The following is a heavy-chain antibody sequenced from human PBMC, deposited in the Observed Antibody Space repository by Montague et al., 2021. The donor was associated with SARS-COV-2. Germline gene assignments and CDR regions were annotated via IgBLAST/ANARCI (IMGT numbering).Heavy chain of an antibody. V-gene: IGHV4-4*07. D-gene: IGHD3-22*01. Sequence: SETLSLTCTVSGGSISSYYWSWIRQPAGKGLEWIGRIYTSGSTNYNPSLKSRVTMSVDTSKNQFSLKLSSVTAADTAVYYCARDQYYYDSSGYSHFLHDYYGMDVWGQGTTVTVSS. CDR1: GGSISSYY. J-gene: IGHJ6*02. CDR3: ARDQYYYDSSGYSHFLHDYYGMDV. CDR2: IYTSGST.